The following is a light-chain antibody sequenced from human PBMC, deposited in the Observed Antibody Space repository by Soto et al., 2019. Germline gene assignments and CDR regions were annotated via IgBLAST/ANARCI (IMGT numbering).Light chain of an antibody. V-gene: IGLV2-11*01. CDR2: TVT. J-gene: IGLJ1*01. Sequence: QSVLTQARSVSGSPGQSVTISCTGASSDVGGYNYVSWYQQHPGKAPKLTIYTVTKRPSGVPDRFSGSKSDNTASLTISGLQADEEAEYYCCSYAGRYSYVFGTGNKVTVL. CDR3: CSYAGRYSYV. CDR1: SSDVGGYNY.